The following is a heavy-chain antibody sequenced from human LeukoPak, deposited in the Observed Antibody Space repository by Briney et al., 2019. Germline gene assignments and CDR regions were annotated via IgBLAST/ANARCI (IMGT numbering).Heavy chain of an antibody. D-gene: IGHD3-10*01. Sequence: GGSLRLSCAASGFTVSSNYMSWVRQAPGKGLEWVSVIYGGGSTYYADSVKGRFTISRDNSKNTLYLQMNSLRAEDTAVYYCARSRSGSYYNWGYYYYYMDVWGKGTTVTVSS. J-gene: IGHJ6*03. CDR1: GFTVSSNY. V-gene: IGHV3-66*01. CDR2: IYGGGST. CDR3: ARSRSGSYYNWGYYYYYMDV.